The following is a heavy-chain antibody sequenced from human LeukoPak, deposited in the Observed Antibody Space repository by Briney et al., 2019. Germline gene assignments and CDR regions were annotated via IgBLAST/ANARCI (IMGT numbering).Heavy chain of an antibody. J-gene: IGHJ5*02. CDR2: IYSGGST. CDR3: ARVRDSSIAARLGWFDP. V-gene: IGHV3-53*01. Sequence: PGGSLRLSCAASGFTVSSNYMSWVRQAPGKGLEGVSVIYSGGSTYYADSVKGRFTISRDNSKNTLYLQMNSLRAEDTAVYYCARVRDSSIAARLGWFDPWGQGTLVTVSS. CDR1: GFTVSSNY. D-gene: IGHD6-6*01.